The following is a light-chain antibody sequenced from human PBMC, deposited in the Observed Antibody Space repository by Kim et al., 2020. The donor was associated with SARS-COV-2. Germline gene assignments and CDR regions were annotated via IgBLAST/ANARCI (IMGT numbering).Light chain of an antibody. Sequence: SPGERATRSRRTSQSVCSHCLAWYQQKPGQAPRLLIYSVSNRATGIPDRFSGSGSGTDFTLTISRPEPEDFAVYYCQQYGIAPPYTFGQGTKLEI. J-gene: IGKJ2*01. CDR2: SVS. V-gene: IGKV3-20*01. CDR3: QQYGIAPPYT. CDR1: QSVCSHC.